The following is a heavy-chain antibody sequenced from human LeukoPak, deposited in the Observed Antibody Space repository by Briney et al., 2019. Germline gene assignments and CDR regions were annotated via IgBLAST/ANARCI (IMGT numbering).Heavy chain of an antibody. Sequence: VRSLRLSCAASGFSFSSYGMHWVRQAPGKGLEWVAVISYDGTNEYYAESVKGRFTISRDNSKNTLYLHINSLRAEETAVYYCAKYMGDGYSWVFDYWGQGALVTVSS. J-gene: IGHJ4*02. D-gene: IGHD5-24*01. CDR2: ISYDGTNE. V-gene: IGHV3-30*18. CDR1: GFSFSSYG. CDR3: AKYMGDGYSWVFDY.